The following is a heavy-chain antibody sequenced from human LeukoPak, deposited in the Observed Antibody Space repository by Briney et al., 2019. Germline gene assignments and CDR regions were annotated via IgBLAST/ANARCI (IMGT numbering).Heavy chain of an antibody. V-gene: IGHV3-48*03. CDR2: ISSSGNTI. CDR3: AKPKDNSLYCFDY. J-gene: IGHJ4*02. D-gene: IGHD1-20*01. CDR1: EFTFTSYE. Sequence: GGSLRLSCAASEFTFTSYELNWVRQAPGKGLEWVSYISSSGNTISYADSVKGRFTISRDNAKNSLYLQVISLRAEDTAVYYCAKPKDNSLYCFDYWGQGTLVTVSS.